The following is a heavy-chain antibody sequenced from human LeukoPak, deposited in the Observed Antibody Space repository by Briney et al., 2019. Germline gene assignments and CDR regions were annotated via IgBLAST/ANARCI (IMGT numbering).Heavy chain of an antibody. CDR1: GFTFSSYG. J-gene: IGHJ4*02. CDR3: ARVPNSGGYYPSDY. V-gene: IGHV3-48*02. Sequence: GGSLRPSCAASGFTFSSYGMNWVRQAPGKGLEWVSFISLSSDPIYYADSVKGRFAVSRDNAKNSLFLQMSSLRDEDTAVYYCARVPNSGGYYPSDYWGQGTLVTVSS. CDR2: ISLSSDPI. D-gene: IGHD3-22*01.